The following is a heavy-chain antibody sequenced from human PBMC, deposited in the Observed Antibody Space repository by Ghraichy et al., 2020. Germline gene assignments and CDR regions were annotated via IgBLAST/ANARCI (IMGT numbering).Heavy chain of an antibody. CDR3: ASYDFWSGYYYV. CDR1: GGSISSSSYY. V-gene: IGHV4-39*01. CDR2: IYYSGST. J-gene: IGHJ6*02. D-gene: IGHD3-3*01. Sequence: SETLSLTCIVSGGSISSSSYYWGWIRQPPGKGLEWIGNIYYSGSTYYNPSLKSRVTISVDTSKNQFSLKLSSVTAADTAVYYCASYDFWSGYYYVWGQGTTVTVSS.